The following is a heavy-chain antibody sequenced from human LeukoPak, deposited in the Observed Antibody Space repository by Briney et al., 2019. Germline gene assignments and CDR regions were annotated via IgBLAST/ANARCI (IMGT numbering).Heavy chain of an antibody. D-gene: IGHD1-26*01. CDR3: ARLRVGATSWYFDY. J-gene: IGHJ4*02. CDR1: GGSISSSTHY. V-gene: IGHV4-61*05. Sequence: PSETLSLTCNVSGGSISSSTHYWGWIRQPPGKGLEWIGYIYYSGSPNYNPSLKSRVTTSVHTSKNQFSLKLSSVTAADTAVYYCARLRVGATSWYFDYWGQGTLVTVSS. CDR2: IYYSGSP.